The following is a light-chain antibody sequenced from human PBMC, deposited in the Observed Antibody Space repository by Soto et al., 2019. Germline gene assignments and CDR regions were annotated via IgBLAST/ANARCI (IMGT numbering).Light chain of an antibody. J-gene: IGLJ1*01. V-gene: IGLV2-11*01. CDR2: DVS. Sequence: QSVLTQPRSVSGSPGQSVTISCTGTSSDVGGYSYVSWYQQHPGKAPKLMIYDVSKRPSGVPDRFSGSKSGNTASLTISGLQAEDEADYYCCSYAGSYWVFGTGTKVTVL. CDR1: SSDVGGYSY. CDR3: CSYAGSYWV.